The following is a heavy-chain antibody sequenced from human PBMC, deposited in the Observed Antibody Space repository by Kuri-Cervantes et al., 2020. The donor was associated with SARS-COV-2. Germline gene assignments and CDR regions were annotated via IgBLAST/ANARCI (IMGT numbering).Heavy chain of an antibody. CDR2: IYYSGST. J-gene: IGHJ4*02. D-gene: IGHD3-9*01. CDR1: GGSISSYY. CDR3: AKIFCLYGVRGGDY. V-gene: IGHV4-59*12. Sequence: GSLRLSCTVSGGSISSYYWSWIRQPPGKGLEWIGYIYYSGSTNYNPSLKSRVTISVDTSKNQFSLRLSSVTAADTAVYYCAKIFCLYGVRGGDYWGQGILVTVSS.